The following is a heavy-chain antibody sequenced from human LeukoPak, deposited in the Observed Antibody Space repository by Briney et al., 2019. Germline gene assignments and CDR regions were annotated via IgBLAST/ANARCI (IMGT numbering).Heavy chain of an antibody. J-gene: IGHJ4*02. V-gene: IGHV4-34*01. D-gene: IGHD3-3*02. CDR2: INQSGST. CDR1: GGSFSGYY. CDR3: ARGRAFFD. Sequence: SETLSLTCAVYGGSFSGYYWAWIRNPPGKGLEWIGEINQSGSTNYNPSLESRVTISFDTSKNQFSLKLSSVTAADTAVYYCARGRAFFDWGQGTLVTVSS.